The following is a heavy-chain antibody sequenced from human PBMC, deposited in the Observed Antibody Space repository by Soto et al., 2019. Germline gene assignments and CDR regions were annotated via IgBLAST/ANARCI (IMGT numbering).Heavy chain of an antibody. D-gene: IGHD6-13*01. CDR2: IWYDGSNK. CDR1: GFTFSSYG. J-gene: IGHJ4*02. CDR3: ARDDRRVSRSSSWRGSVFNFDY. V-gene: IGHV3-33*01. Sequence: TGGSLRLSYAASGFTFSSYGMHWVRQAPGKGLEWVAVIWYDGSNKYYADSVKGRFTISRDNSKNTLYLQMNSLRAEDTAVYYCARDDRRVSRSSSWRGSVFNFDYWGQGTLVTVSS.